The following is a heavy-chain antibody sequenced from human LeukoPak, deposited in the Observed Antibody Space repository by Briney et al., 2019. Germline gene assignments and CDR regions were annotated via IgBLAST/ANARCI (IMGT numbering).Heavy chain of an antibody. Sequence: SETLSLTCAVSGGSISSGGYSWSWIRQPPGKGLEWIGYIYHSGSTYYNPSLKSRVNISVDRSKNQFSLKLSSVTAADTAVYYCARGEGKAARRTFDIWGQGTMVTVSS. CDR1: GGSISSGGYS. CDR3: ARGEGKAARRTFDI. J-gene: IGHJ3*02. V-gene: IGHV4-30-2*01. CDR2: IYHSGST. D-gene: IGHD6-6*01.